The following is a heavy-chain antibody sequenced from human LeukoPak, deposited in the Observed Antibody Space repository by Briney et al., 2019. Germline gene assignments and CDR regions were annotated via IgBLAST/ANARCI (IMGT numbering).Heavy chain of an antibody. D-gene: IGHD2-15*01. J-gene: IGHJ4*02. CDR2: ISDDGRDT. Sequence: PGGSLRLSCVASGFTFSIYSMTWVRQAPGKGLEWVSSISDDGRDTHYSDSVRGRFTISRDNAETSLYLQMNSLRVEDTAIYFCLRGDTRDYWGQGTLVTVSS. V-gene: IGHV3-21*01. CDR3: LRGDTRDY. CDR1: GFTFSIYS.